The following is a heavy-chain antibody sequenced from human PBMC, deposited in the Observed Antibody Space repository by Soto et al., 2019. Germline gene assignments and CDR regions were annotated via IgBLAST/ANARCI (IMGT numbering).Heavy chain of an antibody. D-gene: IGHD6-6*01. Sequence: ASVKVSCKASGYTFTSYDINWVRQATGQGLEWMGWMNPNSGNKGYAQKFQGRVTMTRNTSISTAYMELSSLRSEDTAVYYCASGFEYSSSRGSAFDIWGQGTMVTVSS. CDR3: ASGFEYSSSRGSAFDI. V-gene: IGHV1-8*02. CDR1: GYTFTSYD. CDR2: MNPNSGNK. J-gene: IGHJ3*02.